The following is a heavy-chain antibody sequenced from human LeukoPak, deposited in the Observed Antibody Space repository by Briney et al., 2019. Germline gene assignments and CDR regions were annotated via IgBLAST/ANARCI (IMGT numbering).Heavy chain of an antibody. CDR3: AHSVYDILTGYYYYGMDV. CDR1: GFSLSTSGVG. V-gene: IGHV2-5*02. CDR2: IYWDDDK. Sequence: SGPTLVNPTQTLTLTCTFSGFSLSTSGVGVGWIRQPPGKALEWLALIYWDDDKRYSPSLKSRLTITKDTSKNLVVLTMTNMDPVDTATYYCAHSVYDILTGYYYYGMDVWGKGTTVTVSS. J-gene: IGHJ6*04. D-gene: IGHD3-9*01.